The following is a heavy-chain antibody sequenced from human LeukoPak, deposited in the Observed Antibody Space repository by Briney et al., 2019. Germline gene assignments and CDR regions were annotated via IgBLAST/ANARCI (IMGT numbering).Heavy chain of an antibody. CDR3: AKPSGSGVDY. D-gene: IGHD1-26*01. V-gene: IGHV3-30*02. CDR2: IRSDGYHT. Sequence: GGSLRLSCAASGFTFSDCGMHWVRQAPGKGLEWVAFIRSDGYHTYYTDSVKGRFIITRDNFKNTLYLQMNSLRLEDMAVYYCAKPSGSGVDYWGRGTRVTVSS. CDR1: GFTFSDCG. J-gene: IGHJ4*02.